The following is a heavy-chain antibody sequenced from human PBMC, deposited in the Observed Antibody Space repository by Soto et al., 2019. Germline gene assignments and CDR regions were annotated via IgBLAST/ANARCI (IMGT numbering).Heavy chain of an antibody. CDR2: IIPIFGTT. Sequence: SVKVSCKASGGTFGSDAITWVRQAPGQGLEWVGGIIPIFGTTNYAQNLQGRVTISADKSTLTSYMELHSLTSDDTALYYCARDRTDSGYYTNWLDPWGQGTQVTVSS. V-gene: IGHV1-69*06. J-gene: IGHJ5*02. D-gene: IGHD3-22*01. CDR3: ARDRTDSGYYTNWLDP. CDR1: GGTFGSDA.